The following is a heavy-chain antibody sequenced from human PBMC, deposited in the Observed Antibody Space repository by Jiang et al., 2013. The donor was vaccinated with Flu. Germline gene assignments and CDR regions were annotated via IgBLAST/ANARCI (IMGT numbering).Heavy chain of an antibody. J-gene: IGHJ4*02. CDR1: GFTFSSYE. CDR3: AITPGIFGVDYFDY. V-gene: IGHV3-48*03. D-gene: IGHD3-3*01. CDR2: ISSSGSTI. Sequence: GLVQPGGSLRLSCAASGFTFSSYEMNWVRQAPGKGLEWVSYISSSGSTIYYADSVKGRFTISRDNAKNSLYLQMNSLRAEDTAVYYCAITPGIFGVDYFDYWGQGTLVTVSS.